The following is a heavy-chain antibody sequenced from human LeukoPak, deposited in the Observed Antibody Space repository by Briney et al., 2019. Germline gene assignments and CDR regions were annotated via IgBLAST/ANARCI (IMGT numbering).Heavy chain of an antibody. Sequence: GGSLRLSCAASGFTFSTFWMGWVRQAPGKGLEWVANIKEDGSEKYYVDSMEGRFTVSRDNAKNSLYLQMDSLRAEDTAVYYCARGGTFVSDYWGQGTLVTVSS. D-gene: IGHD1-1*01. V-gene: IGHV3-7*01. J-gene: IGHJ4*02. CDR1: GFTFSTFW. CDR3: ARGGTFVSDY. CDR2: IKEDGSEK.